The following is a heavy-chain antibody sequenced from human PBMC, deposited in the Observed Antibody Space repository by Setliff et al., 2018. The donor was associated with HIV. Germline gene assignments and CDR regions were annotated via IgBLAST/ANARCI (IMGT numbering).Heavy chain of an antibody. V-gene: IGHV5-10-1*01. CDR2: IDPSDSYT. CDR3: ARGFYGDYYFDY. D-gene: IGHD4-17*01. Sequence: PGESLKISCKGSGYSFSSYWINWVRQMPGKGLEWMGRIDPSDSYTNYSPSFQGHVTISADKSISTAYLQWSSLKASDTAMYYCARGFYGDYYFDYWGQGTLVTVSS. J-gene: IGHJ4*02. CDR1: GYSFSSYW.